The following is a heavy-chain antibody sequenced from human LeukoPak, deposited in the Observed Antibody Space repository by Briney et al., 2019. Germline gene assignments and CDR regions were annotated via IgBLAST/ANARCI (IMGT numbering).Heavy chain of an antibody. Sequence: SVKVTCKASGGTFSSYAISWVRQAPGQGLEWMGGIIPIFGTANYAQKFQGRVTITADESTSTAYMELSSLRSEDTAVYYCARDRLSMTTVTSFDYWGQGTLVTVSS. J-gene: IGHJ4*02. CDR1: GGTFSSYA. V-gene: IGHV1-69*13. D-gene: IGHD4-17*01. CDR3: ARDRLSMTTVTSFDY. CDR2: IIPIFGTA.